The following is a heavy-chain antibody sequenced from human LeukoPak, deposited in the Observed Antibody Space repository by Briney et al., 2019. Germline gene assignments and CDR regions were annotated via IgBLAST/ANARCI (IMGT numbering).Heavy chain of an antibody. D-gene: IGHD5-12*01. V-gene: IGHV3-30*03. Sequence: LPGGSLRLSCAASGFTFSSYGMHWVRQAPGKGLEWVAVISYDGSNKYYADSVKGRFTISRDNSKNTLYLQMNSLRSDDTAVYYCARRDPGWLRSGKTHDSVDYWGQGTLVTVSS. CDR1: GFTFSSYG. CDR3: ARRDPGWLRSGKTHDSVDY. J-gene: IGHJ4*02. CDR2: ISYDGSNK.